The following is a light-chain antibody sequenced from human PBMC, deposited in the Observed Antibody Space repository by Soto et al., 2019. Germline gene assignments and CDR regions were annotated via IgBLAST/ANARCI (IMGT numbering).Light chain of an antibody. V-gene: IGKV1-39*01. CDR2: AAS. CDR1: QRISSY. J-gene: IGKJ1*01. CDR3: QQSYSTPWT. Sequence: DIRVTQSPSSLSAXVGDXVTIXXRASQRISSYLNWYQEKPGKAAKLLIYAASSLKSGVPSRFSASGSGTDFTLTINSLQPEDFATYYCQQSYSTPWTFCQLTTLEMK.